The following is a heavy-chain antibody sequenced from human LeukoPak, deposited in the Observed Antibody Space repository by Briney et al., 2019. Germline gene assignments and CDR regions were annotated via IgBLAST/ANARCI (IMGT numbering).Heavy chain of an antibody. D-gene: IGHD6-13*01. CDR2: ISYDGARE. CDR1: GFPFSSYG. CDR3: AKDSSTSNYYYGLDV. J-gene: IGHJ6*02. Sequence: GGSLRLSCAASGFPFSSYGVHWVRQAPGKGLEWVSYISYDGAREYYADSVKGRFTISRDNSENTLYLQMNSLRGDDTGVYFCAKDSSTSNYYYGLDVWGQGTTVTVSS. V-gene: IGHV3-30*02.